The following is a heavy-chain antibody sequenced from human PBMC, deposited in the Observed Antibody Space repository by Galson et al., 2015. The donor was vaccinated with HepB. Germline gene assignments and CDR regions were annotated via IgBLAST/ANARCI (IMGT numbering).Heavy chain of an antibody. CDR1: GFTFSSYA. Sequence: SLRLSCAASGFTFSSYAMSWVRQTPGKGLEWVSTISGSGDTTYHADSVKGRFTISRDNSKNTLYLQINSLRAEDTAIYYCAKVGGPIYYLDYWGQGTLVTVSS. CDR3: AKVGGPIYYLDY. V-gene: IGHV3-23*01. J-gene: IGHJ4*02. CDR2: ISGSGDTT. D-gene: IGHD3-10*01.